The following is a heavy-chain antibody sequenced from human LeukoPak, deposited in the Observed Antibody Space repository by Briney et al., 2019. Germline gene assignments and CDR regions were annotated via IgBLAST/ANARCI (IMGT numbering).Heavy chain of an antibody. CDR3: ARGDLTTVTLSDY. D-gene: IGHD4-17*01. J-gene: IGHJ4*02. Sequence: GGSLRLSCAASGFTFSSYAMHWVRQAPGKGLEWVAVISYDGSNKYYADSVKGRFTISRDNSKNTLYLQMNSLRAEDTAVYYCARGDLTTVTLSDYWGQGTLVTVSS. V-gene: IGHV3-30*04. CDR1: GFTFSSYA. CDR2: ISYDGSNK.